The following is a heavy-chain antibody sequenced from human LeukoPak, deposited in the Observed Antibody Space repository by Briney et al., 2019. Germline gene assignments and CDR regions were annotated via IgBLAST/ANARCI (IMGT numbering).Heavy chain of an antibody. D-gene: IGHD1-1*01. V-gene: IGHV1-46*01. CDR1: GYTFTSYY. J-gene: IGHJ4*02. Sequence: ASVKVSCKASGYTFTSYYMHWVRQAPGQGLEXXXIINPSGGSTSYAQKFQGRVTMTRDTSTSTVYMELSSLRSEDTAVYYCARFNGLERRMPFDYWGQGTLVTVSS. CDR3: ARFNGLERRMPFDY. CDR2: INPSGGST.